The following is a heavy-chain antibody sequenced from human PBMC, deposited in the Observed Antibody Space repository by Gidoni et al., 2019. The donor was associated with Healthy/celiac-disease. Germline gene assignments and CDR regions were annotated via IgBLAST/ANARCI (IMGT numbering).Heavy chain of an antibody. V-gene: IGHV3-23*01. CDR3: AKRGRYSSSWYYFDY. D-gene: IGHD6-13*01. CDR2: ISGSGGST. CDR1: GFTFSSYA. J-gene: IGHJ4*02. Sequence: EVQLLESGGGLVQPGGSLRLSCAASGFTFSSYAMSWVRPAPGKGLEWVSAISGSGGSTYYADSVKGRFTISRDNSKNTLYLQMNSLRAEDTAVYYCAKRGRYSSSWYYFDYWGQGTLVTVSS.